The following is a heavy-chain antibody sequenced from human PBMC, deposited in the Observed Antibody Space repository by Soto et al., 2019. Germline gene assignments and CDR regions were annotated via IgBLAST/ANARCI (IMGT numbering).Heavy chain of an antibody. CDR2: IIPIFGTA. V-gene: IGHV1-69*13. Sequence: GASVKVSCKASGGTFSSYAISWVRQAPGQGLEWVGGIIPIFGTAIYAQKFQGRVTITADESTGTAHMGLSSLRSEDTAVYYCARSGRRDDGDYYFYYGLDVWGQGTTVTVSS. D-gene: IGHD4-17*01. CDR1: GGTFSSYA. CDR3: ARSGRRDDGDYYFYYGLDV. J-gene: IGHJ6*02.